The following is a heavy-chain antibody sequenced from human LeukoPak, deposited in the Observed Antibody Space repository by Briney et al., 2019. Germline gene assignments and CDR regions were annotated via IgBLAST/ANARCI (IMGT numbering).Heavy chain of an antibody. CDR1: GFTFSRYA. Sequence: GGSLRLSCAASGFTFSRYAMHWVRQAPGKGLEYVSVISSNGGSTYYADSVKGRFTISRDNSRNTLYLQMGSLRAEDMAVYYCARDLDYGDVTPLYYWGQGTLVTVSS. CDR3: ARDLDYGDVTPLYY. CDR2: ISSNGGST. V-gene: IGHV3-64*02. J-gene: IGHJ4*02. D-gene: IGHD4-17*01.